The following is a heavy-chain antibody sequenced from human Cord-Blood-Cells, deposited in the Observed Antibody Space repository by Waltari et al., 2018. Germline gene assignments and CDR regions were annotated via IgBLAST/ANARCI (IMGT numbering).Heavy chain of an antibody. CDR2: FDPEDGET. CDR3: ATELEYSSSSGRAFDI. D-gene: IGHD6-6*01. Sequence: QVQLVQSGAEVKKPGASVKVSCKVSGYTLTELSMHWVRQAHGKGLEWMGGFDPEDGETIYAQKFQGRVTMTEDTSTDTAYMELSSLRSEDTAVYYCATELEYSSSSGRAFDIWGQGTMVTVSS. CDR1: GYTLTELS. J-gene: IGHJ3*02. V-gene: IGHV1-24*01.